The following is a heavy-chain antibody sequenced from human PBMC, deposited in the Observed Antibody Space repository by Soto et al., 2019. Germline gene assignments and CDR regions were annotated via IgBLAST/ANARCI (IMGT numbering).Heavy chain of an antibody. J-gene: IGHJ6*02. CDR1: GFTFSDYF. CDR2: ISSSSIST. D-gene: IGHD4-17*01. V-gene: IGHV3-11*06. CDR3: AKNGDYSYYYAMDV. Sequence: GGSLRLSCAASGFTFSDYFMSWIRQAPGKGPGWISHISSSSISTNYADSVKGRFTISRDNAKNSLYLEMTSLTAEDTAIYYCAKNGDYSYYYAMDVWGQGTTVTVSS.